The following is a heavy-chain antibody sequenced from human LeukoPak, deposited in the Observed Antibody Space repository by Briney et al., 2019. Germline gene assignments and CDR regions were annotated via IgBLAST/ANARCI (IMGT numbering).Heavy chain of an antibody. V-gene: IGHV3-48*03. CDR2: ISSSGSNI. Sequence: TGGSLRLSCAASGFTFSSYEMNWVRQAPGKGLEWVSYISSSGSNIKYADSVKGRFTISRGNAKNSVHLQMNSLRAEDTAVYYCARDPYSGTYGDTYYYMDVWGKGTTVTISS. D-gene: IGHD1-26*01. CDR3: ARDPYSGTYGDTYYYMDV. J-gene: IGHJ6*03. CDR1: GFTFSSYE.